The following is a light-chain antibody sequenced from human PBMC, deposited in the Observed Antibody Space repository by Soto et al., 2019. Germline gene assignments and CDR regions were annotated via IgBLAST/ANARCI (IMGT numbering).Light chain of an antibody. J-gene: IGLJ2*01. CDR3: TSWTTSTTMI. V-gene: IGLV2-14*03. CDR1: SSDIGAYNF. Sequence: QSALTQPASVSGSPGQSMTISCTGTSSDIGAYNFVSWYQQHPGKAPKLMLYDVNIRPSGVSNRFSGSKSGNTASLTISGLQAEDEADYYCTSWTTSTTMIFGGGTQLPVL. CDR2: DVN.